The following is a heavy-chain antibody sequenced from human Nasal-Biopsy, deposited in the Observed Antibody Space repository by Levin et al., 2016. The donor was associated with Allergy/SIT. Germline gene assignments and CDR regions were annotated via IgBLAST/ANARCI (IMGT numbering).Heavy chain of an antibody. CDR3: ARDSRVGTVADILF. V-gene: IGHV3-48*02. Sequence: GGSLRLSCVASGFTFSSYNMNWVRQAPGKGLEWVSYINTRSTTVEYADSVKGRFTISRDNAKNSLYLQMNSLRDEDTAVYYCARDSRVGTVADILFWGQGTLVTVSS. J-gene: IGHJ4*02. CDR2: INTRSTTV. CDR1: GFTFSSYN. D-gene: IGHD6-19*01.